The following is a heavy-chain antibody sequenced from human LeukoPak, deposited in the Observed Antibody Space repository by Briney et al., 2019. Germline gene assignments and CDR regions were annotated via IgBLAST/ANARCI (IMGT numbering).Heavy chain of an antibody. CDR3: TRVGHDYDVDY. CDR2: IDGDGSST. J-gene: IGHJ4*01. CDR1: GFTFSSYW. D-gene: IGHD4-17*01. V-gene: IGHV3-74*01. Sequence: GGSLRLSCATSGFTFSSYWVHWVRQAPGKGLVWVSRIDGDGSSTSSADPVKGRFTISRDNSKNTLYLQMSSLRAEDTAVYYCTRVGHDYDVDYWGHGTLVTVSS.